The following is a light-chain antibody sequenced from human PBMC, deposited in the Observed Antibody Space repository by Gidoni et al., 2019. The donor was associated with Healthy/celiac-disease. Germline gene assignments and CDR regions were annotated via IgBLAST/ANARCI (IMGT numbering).Light chain of an antibody. CDR3: QQSSNWPYT. CDR2: DAS. J-gene: IGKJ2*01. Sequence: EIGLTQSPATLSLSPGERATLSCRASQSVSSYLAWYQQKPGQAPRLLIYDASNRATGIPARFSGSGSGTEFTLTISSLEPEDFAVYYCQQSSNWPYTFGQGTKLEIK. V-gene: IGKV3-11*01. CDR1: QSVSSY.